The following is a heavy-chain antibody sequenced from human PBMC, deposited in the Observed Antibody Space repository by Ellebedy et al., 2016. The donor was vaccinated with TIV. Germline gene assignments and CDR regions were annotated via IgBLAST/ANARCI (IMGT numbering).Heavy chain of an antibody. Sequence: GESLKISXAASGFTLSDFWMSWVRQAPGKGLEWVANIKQDGSERYYADSVKGRFTISRDNSKNTLHLQMSSLRAEDTAVYYCVKNSFGELPYWGQGTLVTVSS. CDR1: GFTLSDFW. V-gene: IGHV3-7*05. CDR3: VKNSFGELPY. CDR2: IKQDGSER. J-gene: IGHJ4*02. D-gene: IGHD3-10*01.